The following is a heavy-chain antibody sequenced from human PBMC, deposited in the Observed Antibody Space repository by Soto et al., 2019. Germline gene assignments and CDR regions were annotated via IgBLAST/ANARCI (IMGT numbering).Heavy chain of an antibody. CDR2: FSADNGNT. D-gene: IGHD3-22*01. J-gene: IGHJ4*02. CDR3: ARSRNYYDSSGYYLGMDRYYFDY. CDR1: WFTFTSSA. Sequence: AAGKVSCKASWFTFTSSAVQWGGQGCGQSLEWIGWFSADNGNTNYAQKLQGRVTMTTDTSTSTAYMELRSLRSDDTAVYYCARSRNYYDSSGYYLGMDRYYFDYWGQGTLVTVSS. V-gene: IGHV1-18*01.